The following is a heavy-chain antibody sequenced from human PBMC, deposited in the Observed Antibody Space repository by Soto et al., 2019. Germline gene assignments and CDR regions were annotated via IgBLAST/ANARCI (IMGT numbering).Heavy chain of an antibody. V-gene: IGHV4-30-2*01. Sequence: SETLSLTCAVSGGSISSGGYSWSWIRQPPGKGLEWIGYIYHSGSTYYADSVKGRFTISRDNSKNTLYLHLNILRAEDTAMYFCARGPSADASHFDYWGQGTLVTVSS. CDR2: IYHSGST. CDR3: ARGPSADASHFDY. J-gene: IGHJ4*02. D-gene: IGHD6-13*01. CDR1: GGSISSGGYS.